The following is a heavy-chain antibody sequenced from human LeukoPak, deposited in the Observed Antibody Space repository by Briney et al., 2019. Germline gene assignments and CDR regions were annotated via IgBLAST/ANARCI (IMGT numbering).Heavy chain of an antibody. CDR3: AAATNCGGDCYYYYYMDV. J-gene: IGHJ6*03. V-gene: IGHV1-58*02. CDR2: IVVGSGNT. Sequence: GASVKVSCKASGFTFTSSAMQWVRQARGQRLEWIGWIVVGSGNTNYAQKFQERVTITRDMSTSTAYMELSSLRSEDTAVYYCAAATNCGGDCYYYYYMDVWGKGTTVTVSS. D-gene: IGHD2-21*02. CDR1: GFTFTSSA.